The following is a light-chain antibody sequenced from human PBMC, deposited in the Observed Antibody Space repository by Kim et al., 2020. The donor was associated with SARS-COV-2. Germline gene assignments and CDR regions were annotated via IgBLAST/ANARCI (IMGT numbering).Light chain of an antibody. Sequence: SYELTQPPSVSVSPGQSATLTCSVDDLGNTYVCWYQQKPCQSPLLVIYQDNKRPSGIPERFSGSNSGNTATLTISATQAMDEADYYCQAWDSRTVIFGGWTQLTVL. J-gene: IGLJ2*01. V-gene: IGLV3-1*01. CDR2: QDN. CDR1: DLGNTY. CDR3: QAWDSRTVI.